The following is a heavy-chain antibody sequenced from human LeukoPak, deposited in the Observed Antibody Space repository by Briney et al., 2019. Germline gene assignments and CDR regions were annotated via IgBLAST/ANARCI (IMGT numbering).Heavy chain of an antibody. CDR2: IYYSGST. J-gene: IGHJ5*02. CDR1: GGSFSGYY. V-gene: IGHV4-30-4*08. Sequence: SETLSLTCAVYGGSFSGYYWSWIRQPPGKGLEWIGYIYYSGSTYYNPSLKSRVTISVDTSKNQFSLKLSSVTAADTAVYYCAREIPNPYNWFDPWGQGTLVTVSS. CDR3: AREIPNPYNWFDP.